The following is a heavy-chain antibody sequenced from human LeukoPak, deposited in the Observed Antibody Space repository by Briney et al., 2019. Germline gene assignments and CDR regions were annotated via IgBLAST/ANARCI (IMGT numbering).Heavy chain of an antibody. CDR3: AGAYCGGDCYSGRAFDI. J-gene: IGHJ3*02. V-gene: IGHV4-4*02. D-gene: IGHD2-21*02. CDR2: VYHSVST. Sequence: SETLSHTCAVSGGSISSSYWWSWVRQPPGKGLEWIGEVYHSVSTNYYPSLKSRVTISIEKSKNQFSLKLSSVTAADTAVYYCAGAYCGGDCYSGRAFDIWGQGTMVTVSS. CDR1: GGSISSSYW.